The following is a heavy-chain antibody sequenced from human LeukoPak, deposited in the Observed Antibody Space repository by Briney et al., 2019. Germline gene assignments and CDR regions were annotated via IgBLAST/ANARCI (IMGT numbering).Heavy chain of an antibody. J-gene: IGHJ4*02. V-gene: IGHV4-39*01. CDR3: ARSYCSGGSCYFDY. Sequence: SETLSLTCTVSAVAISSSSYYWGWIRQPPGKGLEWIGSIYYSGSTYYNPSLKSRVTISVDTSKNQFSLKLSSVTAADTAVYYCARSYCSGGSCYFDYWGQGTLVTVSS. CDR1: AVAISSSSYY. CDR2: IYYSGST. D-gene: IGHD2-15*01.